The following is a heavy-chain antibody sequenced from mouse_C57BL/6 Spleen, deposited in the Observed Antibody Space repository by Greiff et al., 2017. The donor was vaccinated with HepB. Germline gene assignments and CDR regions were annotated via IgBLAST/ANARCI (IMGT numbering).Heavy chain of an antibody. D-gene: IGHD2-4*01. CDR2: IYPGSGST. Sequence: VQLQHPGAELVKPGASVKMSCKASGYTFTSYWINWVKQRPGQGLAWIGDIYPGSGSTNYNEKFKSKATLTVDTSSSTAYMQLSSLTSGDSAVYYVARGGLYEYDGYFDVWGTGTTVTVSS. CDR1: GYTFTSYW. V-gene: IGHV1-55*01. J-gene: IGHJ1*03. CDR3: ARGGLYEYDGYFDV.